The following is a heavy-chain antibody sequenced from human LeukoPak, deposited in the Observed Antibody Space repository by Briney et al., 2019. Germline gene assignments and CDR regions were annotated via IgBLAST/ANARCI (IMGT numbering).Heavy chain of an antibody. CDR2: ISGSGGST. J-gene: IGHJ4*02. V-gene: IGHV3-23*01. D-gene: IGHD1-1*01. CDR3: AKDLGTADY. Sequence: GGSLRLSCAASGFTFGDYGMSWVRQAPGRGLEWVSAISGSGGSTYYADPVKGRFTISRDNSKNTLYLQMNSLRAEDTAVYYCAKDLGTADYWGQGTLVTVSS. CDR1: GFTFGDYG.